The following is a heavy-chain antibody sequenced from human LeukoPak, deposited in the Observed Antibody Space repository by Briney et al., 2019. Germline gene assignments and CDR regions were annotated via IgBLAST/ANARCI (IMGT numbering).Heavy chain of an antibody. D-gene: IGHD2-15*01. Sequence: PSETLSLTCTVSGVSISSYFWSWIRRPPGKGLEWIGYIYYDGSTNYNPSLKRRGTISVDTSKNQFSLKLSSVTAADTAVYYCARQGSYCRGGSCYFHYGMDVWGQGTTVTVSS. CDR1: GVSISSYF. CDR2: IYYDGST. J-gene: IGHJ6*02. V-gene: IGHV4-59*08. CDR3: ARQGSYCRGGSCYFHYGMDV.